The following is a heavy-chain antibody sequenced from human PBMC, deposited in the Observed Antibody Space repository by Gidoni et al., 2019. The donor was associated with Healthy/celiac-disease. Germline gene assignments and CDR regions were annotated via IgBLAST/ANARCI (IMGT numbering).Heavy chain of an antibody. Sequence: EVQLVQSGAEVKKPGATVKISCKVSVYTFTDYYMHWVQQAPGKGLEWMGLVDPEDGEKIYEDKVQGRGTITADTSTDTAYMELSSLRSEDTAVYYCATDYSGYDFRTPRDYGMDVWGQGTTVTVSS. CDR1: VYTFTDYY. J-gene: IGHJ6*02. CDR3: ATDYSGYDFRTPRDYGMDV. V-gene: IGHV1-69-2*01. CDR2: VDPEDGEK. D-gene: IGHD5-12*01.